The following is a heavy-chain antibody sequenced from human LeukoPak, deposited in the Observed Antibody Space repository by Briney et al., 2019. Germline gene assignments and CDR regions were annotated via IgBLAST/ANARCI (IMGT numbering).Heavy chain of an antibody. V-gene: IGHV3-7*01. CDR3: ARAGNWNYSY. D-gene: IGHD1-7*01. Sequence: PGGSLRLSCAASGFTFSGYWMSWVRQAPGKGLEWVANIKQDGSEKYYVDSVKGRFTISRDNAKNSLYLQMNSLRAEDTAVYYCARAGNWNYSYWGQGTLVTVSS. CDR2: IKQDGSEK. J-gene: IGHJ4*02. CDR1: GFTFSGYW.